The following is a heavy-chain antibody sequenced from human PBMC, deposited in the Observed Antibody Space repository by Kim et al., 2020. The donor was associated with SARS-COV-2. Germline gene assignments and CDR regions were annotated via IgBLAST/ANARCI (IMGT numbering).Heavy chain of an antibody. CDR1: GYTFTSYY. Sequence: ASVKVSCKASGYTFTSYYMHWVRQAPGQGLEWMGIINPSGGSTSYAQKFQGRVTMTRDTSTSTVYMELSSLRSEDTAVYYCARGWGGYNRFSYYFDYWGQGTLVTVSS. CDR3: ARGWGGYNRFSYYFDY. J-gene: IGHJ4*02. D-gene: IGHD5-12*01. CDR2: INPSGGST. V-gene: IGHV1-46*01.